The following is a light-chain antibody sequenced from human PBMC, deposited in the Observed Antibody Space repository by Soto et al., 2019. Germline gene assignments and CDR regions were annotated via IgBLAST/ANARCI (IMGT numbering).Light chain of an antibody. V-gene: IGKV3-20*01. CDR2: DAS. Sequence: EIVLTQSLGTLSLSPGERATLSCRASQSVSSYLAWYQQKPGQAPRLLISDASNRATGIPDRFSGSGSGTDFTLTISRLEPEDFAVYYCHQYGVSPVTLGEGTKVDIK. CDR3: HQYGVSPVT. CDR1: QSVSSY. J-gene: IGKJ4*02.